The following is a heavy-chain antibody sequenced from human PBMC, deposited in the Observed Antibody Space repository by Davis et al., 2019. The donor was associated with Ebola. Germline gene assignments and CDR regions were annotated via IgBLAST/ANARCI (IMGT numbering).Heavy chain of an antibody. CDR3: ARDYYDFWSGLDV. CDR2: IKQDGSEK. D-gene: IGHD3-3*01. V-gene: IGHV3-7*01. Sequence: GESLKISCAASGFTFSSYWMSWVRQAPGKGLEWVANIKQDGSEKYYVDSVKGRFTISRDNAKNSLYLQMNSLRAEDTAVYYCARDYYDFWSGLDVWGQGTTVTVSS. CDR1: GFTFSSYW. J-gene: IGHJ6*02.